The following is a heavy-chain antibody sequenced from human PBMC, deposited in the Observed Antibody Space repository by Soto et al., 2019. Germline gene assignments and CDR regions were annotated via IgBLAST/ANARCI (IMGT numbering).Heavy chain of an antibody. CDR3: AKGPGVVTTHFDY. J-gene: IGHJ4*02. Sequence: EVQLLESGGGLVQPGGSLRLSCAASGFTFSSYAMSWVRQAPGKGLEWVSAISGSGGSTYYADSVKGRFTISRDNSKNTLYLKMNSLRAEDTAVYYCAKGPGVVTTHFDYWGQGTLVTVSS. CDR1: GFTFSSYA. V-gene: IGHV3-23*01. D-gene: IGHD2-21*02. CDR2: ISGSGGST.